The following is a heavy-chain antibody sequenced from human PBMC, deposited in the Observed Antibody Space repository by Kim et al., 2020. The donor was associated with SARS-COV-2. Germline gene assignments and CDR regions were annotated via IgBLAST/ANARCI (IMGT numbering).Heavy chain of an antibody. CDR1: DFISSASG. Sequence: GGSLRLSCAASDFISSASGLHWVRQAPGRGLVWISRIGSDGSASRYADSVKGRFTISRDSAKNTLYLQMNSLRVEDTAVYYCARGASHSFDRWGQGPLVT. CDR3: ARGASHSFDR. J-gene: IGHJ5*02. V-gene: IGHV3-74*01. D-gene: IGHD1-26*01. CDR2: IGSDGSAS.